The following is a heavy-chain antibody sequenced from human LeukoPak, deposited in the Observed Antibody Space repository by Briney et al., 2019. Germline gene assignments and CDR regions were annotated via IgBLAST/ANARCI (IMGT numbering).Heavy chain of an antibody. CDR2: INWNSGSI. Sequence: PGRSLRLSCAASGFTFDDYAMHWVRQAPGKGLEWVSGINWNSGSIGYADSVKGRFIISRDNAKNSLYLHMNSLRAEDTALYYCAKANLYDNSGYYFHSWGQGTLVTVSS. CDR1: GFTFDDYA. J-gene: IGHJ4*02. D-gene: IGHD3-22*01. V-gene: IGHV3-9*01. CDR3: AKANLYDNSGYYFHS.